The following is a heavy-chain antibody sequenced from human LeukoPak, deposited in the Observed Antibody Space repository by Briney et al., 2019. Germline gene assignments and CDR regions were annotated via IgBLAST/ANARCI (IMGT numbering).Heavy chain of an antibody. D-gene: IGHD6-25*01. CDR2: IYYSGST. CDR3: ARSRPHDDAFDI. CDR1: GGSISSYY. J-gene: IGHJ3*02. Sequence: SETLSLTCTVSGGSISSYYWSWIRQPPGKGLEWIGYIYYSGSTNYNPSLKSRVTISVDTSKNQFPLKLSSVTAADTAVYYCARSRPHDDAFDIWGQGTMVTVSS. V-gene: IGHV4-59*08.